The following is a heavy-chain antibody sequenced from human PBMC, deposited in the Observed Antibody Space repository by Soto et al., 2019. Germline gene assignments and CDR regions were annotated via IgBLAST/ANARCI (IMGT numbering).Heavy chain of an antibody. Sequence: PSETLSLTCTVSGGSISSGGYYWSWIRQHPGKGLEWIGYIYYSGSTYYNPSLKSRVTISVDTSKNQFSLKLSSVTAADTAVYYCARVRLLYPHYYYYYMDVWGKGTTVTVSS. CDR1: GGSISSGGYY. CDR3: ARVRLLYPHYYYYYMDV. D-gene: IGHD3-3*01. J-gene: IGHJ6*03. CDR2: IYYSGST. V-gene: IGHV4-31*03.